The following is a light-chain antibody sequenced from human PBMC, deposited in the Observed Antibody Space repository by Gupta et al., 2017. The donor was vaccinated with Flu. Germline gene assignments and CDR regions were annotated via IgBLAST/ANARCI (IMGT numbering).Light chain of an antibody. CDR2: EVN. CDR1: SGSIATTY. CDR3: NFSDTITSEGV. J-gene: IGLJ2*01. Sequence: NFMLTQPHSVSEPPGKTVTISCTRTSGSIATTYVQWYQQRPGSSPNTVIDEVNRGLSGVPDSFSGFIDCSSNYASPHIIGLNTEEEADDYCNFSDTITSEGVFGWGTRMTVL. V-gene: IGLV6-57*01.